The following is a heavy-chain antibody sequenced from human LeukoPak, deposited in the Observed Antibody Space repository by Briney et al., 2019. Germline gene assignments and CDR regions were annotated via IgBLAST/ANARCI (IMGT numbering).Heavy chain of an antibody. CDR3: ARDIVLMPDCAFDF. V-gene: IGHV3-53*01. J-gene: IGHJ3*01. CDR1: GFTVSSNY. Sequence: LGGSLRHSCAASGFTVSSNYMSWVRQAPGKGLEWVSVMYSGGSTYYADSVKGRFTISRDNSKNRLYLQMNSLRAEDTAVYYCARDIVLMPDCAFDFWGQGSMVTVSS. CDR2: MYSGGST. D-gene: IGHD2-8*01.